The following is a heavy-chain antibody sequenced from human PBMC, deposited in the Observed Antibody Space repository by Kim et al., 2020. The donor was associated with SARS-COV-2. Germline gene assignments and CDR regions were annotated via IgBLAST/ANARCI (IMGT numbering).Heavy chain of an antibody. CDR2: ISGSGGST. J-gene: IGHJ4*02. V-gene: IGHV3-23*01. CDR3: AKFPTSYGSGSYYLGFDY. CDR1: GFTFSSYA. D-gene: IGHD3-10*01. Sequence: GGSLRLSCAASGFTFSSYAMSWVRQAPGKGLEWVSAISGSGGSTYYADSVKGRFTISRDNSKNTLYLQMNSLRAEDTAVYYCAKFPTSYGSGSYYLGFDYWGQGTLVTVSS.